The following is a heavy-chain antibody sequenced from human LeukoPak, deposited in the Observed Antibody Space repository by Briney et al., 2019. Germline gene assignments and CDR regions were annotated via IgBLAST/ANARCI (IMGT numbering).Heavy chain of an antibody. CDR2: IYYSGST. V-gene: IGHV4-59*12. J-gene: IGHJ5*02. Sequence: SETLSLTCTVSGGSISSYYWSWIRQPSGKGLEWTGYIYYSGSTNYNPSLKSRVTISVDTSKNQFSLKLSSVTAADTAVYYCARADVLLWFGELYSNWFDPWGQGTLVTVSS. CDR3: ARADVLLWFGELYSNWFDP. CDR1: GGSISSYY. D-gene: IGHD3-10*01.